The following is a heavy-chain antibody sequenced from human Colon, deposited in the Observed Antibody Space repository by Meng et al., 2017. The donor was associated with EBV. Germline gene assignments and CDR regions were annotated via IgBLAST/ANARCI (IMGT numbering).Heavy chain of an antibody. J-gene: IGHJ4*02. D-gene: IGHD3-16*01. V-gene: IGHV3-30-3*01. CDR3: ARERDITFWYFDY. CDR1: GVTFSSYS. CDR2: ISSDGNTK. Sequence: QVQLGGSGGGVVQPWRSLRLSCAASGVTFSSYSMHWVRQAPGKGLEWVAVISSDGNTKYYADSVKGRFTISRDNSKSTVFLQANSLRPEDTAIYYCARERDITFWYFDYWVQGALVTVSS.